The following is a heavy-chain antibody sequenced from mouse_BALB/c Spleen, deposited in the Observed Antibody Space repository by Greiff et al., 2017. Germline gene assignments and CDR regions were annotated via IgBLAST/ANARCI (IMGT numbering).Heavy chain of an antibody. CDR1: GYAFSSYW. Sequence: QVQLKQSGAELVRPGSSVKISCKASGYAFSSYWMNWVKQRPGQGLEWIGQIYPGDGDTNYNGKFKGKATLTADKSSSTAYMQLSSLTSEDSAVYFCARGNDGYYVAYWGQGTLVTVSA. J-gene: IGHJ3*01. CDR2: IYPGDGDT. CDR3: ARGNDGYYVAY. V-gene: IGHV1-80*01. D-gene: IGHD2-3*01.